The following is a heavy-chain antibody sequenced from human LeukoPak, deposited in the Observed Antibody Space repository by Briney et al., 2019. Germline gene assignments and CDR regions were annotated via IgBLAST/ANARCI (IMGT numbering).Heavy chain of an antibody. CDR2: IWYDGSNK. J-gene: IGHJ4*02. Sequence: GESLRLSCAASGFTFRSYGMHWVRQAPGKGLEWVAVIWYDGSNKYYADSVKGRFTISRDNSENTLYLQMNSLRAEDTALYYCASDGIAVDRGIGYFDYWGQGTLVTVSS. D-gene: IGHD6-13*01. CDR1: GFTFRSYG. V-gene: IGHV3-33*01. CDR3: ASDGIAVDRGIGYFDY.